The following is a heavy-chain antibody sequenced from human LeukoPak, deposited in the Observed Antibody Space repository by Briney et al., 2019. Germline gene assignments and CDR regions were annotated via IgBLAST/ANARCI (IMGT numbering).Heavy chain of an antibody. CDR3: ARHQYSGSYYVSRAFDY. CDR1: GGSISSGTYY. Sequence: SETLSLTCTVSGGSISSGTYYWSWIRQPPGKGLEWIGEINHSGSTNYNPSLKSRVTISVDTSKNQFSLKLSSVTAADTAVYYCARHQYSGSYYVSRAFDYWGQGTLVTVSS. J-gene: IGHJ4*02. V-gene: IGHV4-39*01. D-gene: IGHD1-26*01. CDR2: INHSGST.